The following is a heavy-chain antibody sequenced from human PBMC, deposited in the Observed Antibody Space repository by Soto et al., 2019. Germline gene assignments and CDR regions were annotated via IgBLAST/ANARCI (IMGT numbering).Heavy chain of an antibody. CDR2: ISGSGGST. CDR3: ARNEYSSSPALG. CDR1: GFTFSSYA. D-gene: IGHD6-6*01. J-gene: IGHJ4*02. V-gene: IGHV3-23*01. Sequence: GGSLRLSCAASGFTFSSYAMSWVRQAPGKGLEWVSAISGSGGSTYYADSVKGRFTISRDNSKNTLYLQMNSLRAEDKAVYYCARNEYSSSPALGWGQGTLVTVSS.